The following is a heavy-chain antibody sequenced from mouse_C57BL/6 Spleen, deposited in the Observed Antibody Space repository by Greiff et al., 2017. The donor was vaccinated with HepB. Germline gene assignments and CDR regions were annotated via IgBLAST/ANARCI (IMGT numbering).Heavy chain of an antibody. CDR3: AREDYSNLWYFDV. Sequence: EVQLQQSGPELVKPGASVKISCKASGYSFTGYYMNWVKQSPEKSLEWIGEINPSTGGTTYNQKFKAKATLTVDKSSSTAYMQLKSLTSEESAVYYCAREDYSNLWYFDVWGTGTTVTVSS. CDR1: GYSFTGYY. CDR2: INPSTGGT. V-gene: IGHV1-42*01. D-gene: IGHD2-5*01. J-gene: IGHJ1*03.